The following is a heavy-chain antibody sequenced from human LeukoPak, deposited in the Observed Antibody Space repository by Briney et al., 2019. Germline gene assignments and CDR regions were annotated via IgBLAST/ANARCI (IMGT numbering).Heavy chain of an antibody. CDR2: ISSSSYI. Sequence: GGSLRLSCAASGFTFSSYSMNWVRQAPGKGLEWVSSISSSSYIYYADSVKGRFTISRDNAKNSLYLQMNSLRAEDTAVYYCARDNGWNYDILTGYSNPTDAFDIWGQGTMVTVSS. J-gene: IGHJ3*02. CDR1: GFTFSSYS. D-gene: IGHD3-9*01. V-gene: IGHV3-21*01. CDR3: ARDNGWNYDILTGYSNPTDAFDI.